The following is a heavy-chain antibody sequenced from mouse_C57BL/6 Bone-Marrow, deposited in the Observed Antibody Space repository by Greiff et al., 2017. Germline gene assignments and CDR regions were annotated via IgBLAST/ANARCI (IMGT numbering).Heavy chain of an antibody. CDR3: ARHDWDWFAY. CDR2: ISNGGGST. D-gene: IGHD4-1*01. V-gene: IGHV5-12*01. Sequence: EVNLVESGGGLVQPGGSLKLSCAASGFTFSDYYMYWVRQTPEKRLEWVAYISNGGGSTYYPDTVKGRFTISRDNAKNPLYLQMGRLKSEDTAMYYCARHDWDWFAYWGQGTRVTVSA. J-gene: IGHJ3*01. CDR1: GFTFSDYY.